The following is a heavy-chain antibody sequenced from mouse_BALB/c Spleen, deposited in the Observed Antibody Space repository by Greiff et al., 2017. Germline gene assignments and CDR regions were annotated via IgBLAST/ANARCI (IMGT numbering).Heavy chain of an antibody. CDR1: GFNIKDTY. Sequence: VQLKQSGAELVKPGASVKLSCTASGFNIKDTYMHWVKQRPEQGLEWIGRIDPANGNTKYDPKFPGKATITADTSSNTAYLQLSSLTSEDTAVYYCASYGNYDYWGQGTTLTVSS. CDR2: IDPANGNT. CDR3: ASYGNYDY. J-gene: IGHJ2*01. V-gene: IGHV14-3*02. D-gene: IGHD2-1*01.